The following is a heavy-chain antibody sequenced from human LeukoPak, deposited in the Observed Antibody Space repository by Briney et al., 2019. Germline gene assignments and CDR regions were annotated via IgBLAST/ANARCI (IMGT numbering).Heavy chain of an antibody. V-gene: IGHV4-39*07. CDR3: ARALATMFFDY. CDR1: GGSISNTSYY. Sequence: SETLSLTCTVSGGSISNTSYYWGWIRQPPGKGLEWIGSIYYSGTTYYNPSLKSRVTISVDTSKNQFSLKLSSVTAADTAVYYCARALATMFFDYWGQGTLVTVST. J-gene: IGHJ4*02. D-gene: IGHD5-12*01. CDR2: IYYSGTT.